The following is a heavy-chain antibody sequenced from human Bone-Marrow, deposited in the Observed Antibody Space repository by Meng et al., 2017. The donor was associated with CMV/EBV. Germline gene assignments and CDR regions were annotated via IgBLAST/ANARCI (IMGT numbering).Heavy chain of an antibody. CDR3: TRESGVYTYYYDSSGLLDY. V-gene: IGHV3-23*01. Sequence: GESLKISCAASGFTFSSYAMSWVRQAPGKGLEWVSAISGSGGSTYYADSVKGRFTISRDNSKNTLYLQMNSRRAEDTAVYYCTRESGVYTYYYDSSGLLDYWGQGTLVTVSS. CDR1: GFTFSSYA. D-gene: IGHD3-22*01. CDR2: ISGSGGST. J-gene: IGHJ4*02.